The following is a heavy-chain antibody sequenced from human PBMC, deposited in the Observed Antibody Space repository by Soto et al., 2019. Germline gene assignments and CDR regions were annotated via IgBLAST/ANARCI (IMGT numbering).Heavy chain of an antibody. CDR2: FRTSGDGGTT. J-gene: IGHJ4*02. D-gene: IGHD3-10*01. CDR1: GFTFSTYT. V-gene: IGHV3-23*01. CDR3: AKKVNSGPGSQYFDY. Sequence: GGSLRLSCVFSGFTFSTYTMNWVRQAPGKGLEWVSGFRTSGDGGTTYYADSVKGRFTISRDNSKNMLFLQMNSLRAEDTAIYYCAKKVNSGPGSQYFDYWGQGTLVTVSS.